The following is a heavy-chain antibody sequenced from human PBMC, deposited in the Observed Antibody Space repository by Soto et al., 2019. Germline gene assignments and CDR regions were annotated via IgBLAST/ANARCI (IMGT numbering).Heavy chain of an antibody. J-gene: IGHJ6*02. CDR3: ARVRGDIVVVPAAGGPQYYYYGMDV. V-gene: IGHV4-30-4*01. CDR1: GGSISSGDYY. CDR2: IYYSGST. Sequence: QVQLQESGPGLVKPSQTLSLTCTVSGGSISSGDYYWSWIRQPPGKGLEWIGYIYYSGSTYYNPPRKSRVTSSVDTSKTQFSLNLSSGTAADTAVYYCARVRGDIVVVPAAGGPQYYYYGMDVWGQGTTVTVSS. D-gene: IGHD2-2*01.